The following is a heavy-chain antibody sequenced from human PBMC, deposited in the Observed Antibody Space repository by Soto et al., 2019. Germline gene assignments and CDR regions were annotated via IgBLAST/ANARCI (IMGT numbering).Heavy chain of an antibody. CDR2: IIPIFGTA. CDR3: AKLTRMVRGVWYWFDP. Sequence: QVQLVQSGAEVKKPGSSVKVSCKASGGTFSSYAISWVRQAPGQGLEGMGGIIPIFGTANYAQKFQGRVTINADEHTSTAYMELSSLRSEDTAVYYCAKLTRMVRGVWYWFDPWGQGTLVTISS. V-gene: IGHV1-69*01. D-gene: IGHD3-10*01. CDR1: GGTFSSYA. J-gene: IGHJ5*02.